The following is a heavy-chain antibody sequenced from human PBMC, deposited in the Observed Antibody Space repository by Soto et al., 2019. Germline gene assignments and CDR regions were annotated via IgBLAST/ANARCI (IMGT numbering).Heavy chain of an antibody. V-gene: IGHV3-23*01. CDR2: ISGSGGST. Sequence: PGGSLRLSCAASGFTFSSYAMSWVRQAPGKGLEWVSAISGSGGSTYYADSVKGRFTISRDNSKNTLYLQMNSLRAEDTAVYYCAKDKDIVVVVAATGGPMDVWGQGTTVTVS. D-gene: IGHD2-15*01. CDR3: AKDKDIVVVVAATGGPMDV. J-gene: IGHJ6*02. CDR1: GFTFSSYA.